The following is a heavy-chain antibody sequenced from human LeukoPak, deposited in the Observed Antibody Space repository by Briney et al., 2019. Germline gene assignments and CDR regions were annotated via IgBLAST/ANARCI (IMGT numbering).Heavy chain of an antibody. J-gene: IGHJ4*02. CDR1: GGTFSSYA. V-gene: IGHV1-69*06. CDR2: IIPIFGTA. CDR3: ARHEDMNSASDY. D-gene: IGHD2-15*01. Sequence: SVKVSCKASGGTFSSYAISWVRQAPGQGLECMGGIIPIFGTANYAQKFQGRVTITADKSTSTAYMELSSLRSEDTAVYYCARHEDMNSASDYWGQGTLVTVSS.